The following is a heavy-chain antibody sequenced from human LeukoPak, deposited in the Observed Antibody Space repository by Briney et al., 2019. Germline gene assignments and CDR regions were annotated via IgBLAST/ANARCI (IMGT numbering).Heavy chain of an antibody. Sequence: PGGSLRLSCAASGFTFSSYGMSWVRQAPGKGLEWVSGISGGGGGTYYADSVKGRFTISRDNSKNTLYLQMNSLRAEDTAVYFCAKGLLYNSGWIYCFDYWVQGTLVTVSS. D-gene: IGHD5-12*01. CDR2: ISGGGGGT. CDR3: AKGLLYNSGWIYCFDY. J-gene: IGHJ4*02. V-gene: IGHV3-23*01. CDR1: GFTFSSYG.